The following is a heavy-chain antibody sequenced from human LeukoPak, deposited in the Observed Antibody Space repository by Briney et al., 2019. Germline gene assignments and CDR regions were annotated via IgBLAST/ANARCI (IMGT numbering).Heavy chain of an antibody. CDR2: INPSGGST. J-gene: IGHJ4*02. V-gene: IGHV1-46*01. CDR1: GYTFTSYY. CDR3: ARNAHRYSGSYYFGRGTFDY. Sequence: ASVKVSCKASGYTFTSYYMHWVRQAPGQGLEWMGIINPSGGSTSYAQKFQGRVTMTRDMSTSTVYMELSSLRSEDTAVYYCARNAHRYSGSYYFGRGTFDYWGQGTLVTVSS. D-gene: IGHD1-26*01.